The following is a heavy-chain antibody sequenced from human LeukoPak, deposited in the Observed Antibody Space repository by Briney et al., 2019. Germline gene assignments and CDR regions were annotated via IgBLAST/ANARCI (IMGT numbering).Heavy chain of an antibody. CDR3: ARAGYCSGGSCYFDY. CDR1: GFTFGSYW. CDR2: IDTDGSST. D-gene: IGHD2-15*01. V-gene: IGHV3-74*01. J-gene: IGHJ4*02. Sequence: GGFLRLSCAAYGFTFGSYWMHWVRQAPGKGLVWVSRIDTDGSSTSDADSVRGRVTISRDNAKNTLYLQMNSLGADDTAVYYCARAGYCSGGSCYFDYWGQGTQVIVSS.